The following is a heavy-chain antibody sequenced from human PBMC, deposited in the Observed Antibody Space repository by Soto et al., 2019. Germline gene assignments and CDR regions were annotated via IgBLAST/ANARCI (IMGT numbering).Heavy chain of an antibody. D-gene: IGHD1-26*01. J-gene: IGHJ4*02. CDR2: IIPIFGTA. V-gene: IGHV1-69*13. CDR1: GGTFSSYA. CDR3: AGARQRGSSYPTFGY. Sequence: GASVKVSCKASGGTFSSYAISWVRQAPGQGLEWMGGIIPIFGTANYAQKFQGRVTITADESTSTAYMELSSLRSEDTAVYYCAGARQRGSSYPTFGYWRQGSLVSVSS.